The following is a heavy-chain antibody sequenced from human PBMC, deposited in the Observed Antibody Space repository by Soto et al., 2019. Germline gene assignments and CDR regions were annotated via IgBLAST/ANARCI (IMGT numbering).Heavy chain of an antibody. CDR2: IYHSGST. J-gene: IGHJ4*02. CDR1: GGSISSGGYS. V-gene: IGHV4-30-2*01. D-gene: IGHD2-15*01. Sequence: TLSLTCAVSGGSISSGGYSWSWIRQPPGKGLEWIGYIYHSGSTYYNPSLKSRVTISVDRSKNQFSLKLSSVTAADTAVYYCARAAGGEIDYWGQGTLVTVSS. CDR3: ARAAGGEIDY.